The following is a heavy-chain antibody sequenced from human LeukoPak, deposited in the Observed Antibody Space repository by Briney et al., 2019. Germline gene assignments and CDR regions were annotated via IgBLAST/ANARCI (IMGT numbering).Heavy chain of an antibody. D-gene: IGHD6-6*01. V-gene: IGHV4-39*01. CDR2: IYYSGST. J-gene: IGHJ4*02. Sequence: SETLSLTCTVSGGSISSSSYYWGWIRQPPGKGLEWIGSIYYSGSTYYNPSLKSRVTISVDTSKNQFSLKLSSVTAADTAVYYCARLLSSSSGAYFDYWGQGTLVTVSS. CDR3: ARLLSSSSGAYFDY. CDR1: GGSISSSSYY.